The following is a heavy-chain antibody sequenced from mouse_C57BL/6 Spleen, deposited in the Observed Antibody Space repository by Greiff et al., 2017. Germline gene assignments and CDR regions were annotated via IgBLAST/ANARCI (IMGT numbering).Heavy chain of an antibody. CDR3: AVLNSYYAMDY. V-gene: IGHV1-59*01. J-gene: IGHJ4*01. CDR2: IHPSDSYT. CDR1: GYTFTSYW. Sequence: VQLQQPGAELVRPGTSVKLSCKASGYTFTSYWMHWVKQRPGQGLEWIGVIHPSDSYTNYNQKFKGKATLTVDTSSSTAYMQLSSLTSEDSAFYDCAVLNSYYAMDYWGQGTSVTVSS.